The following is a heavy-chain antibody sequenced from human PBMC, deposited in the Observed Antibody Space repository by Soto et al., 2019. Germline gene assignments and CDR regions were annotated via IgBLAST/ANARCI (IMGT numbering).Heavy chain of an antibody. J-gene: IGHJ6*02. CDR2: IYYSGST. D-gene: IGHD6-6*01. V-gene: IGHV4-31*03. Sequence: SETLSLTCTVSGGSISSSGYFWSWIRQHPGKGLEWIGFIYYSGSTYYNPSLKSRVTISVDTSKNQFSLKLSSVTAADTAVYYCAREGAAPYYYYGMDVWGQGTTVTVSS. CDR1: GGSISSSGYF. CDR3: AREGAAPYYYYGMDV.